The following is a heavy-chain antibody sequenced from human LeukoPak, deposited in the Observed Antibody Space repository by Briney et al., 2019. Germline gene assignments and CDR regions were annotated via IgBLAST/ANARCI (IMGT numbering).Heavy chain of an antibody. J-gene: IGHJ4*02. Sequence: PGGSLRLSCAASGLSFSKYGMHWVRQAPGKGLEWVAVIWYDGRYKYYADSVKGRFTISRDNSKNTLYWQMNSLRAEDTAVYYCAKDRAVAGTDARYYFDYWGQGTLVTVSS. CDR2: IWYDGRYK. CDR3: AKDRAVAGTDARYYFDY. CDR1: GLSFSKYG. V-gene: IGHV3-33*06. D-gene: IGHD6-19*01.